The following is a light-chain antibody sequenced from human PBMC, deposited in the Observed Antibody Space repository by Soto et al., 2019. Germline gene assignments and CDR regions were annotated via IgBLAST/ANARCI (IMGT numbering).Light chain of an antibody. CDR3: QQYQNLWT. V-gene: IGKV3-11*01. CDR1: QSVSSY. J-gene: IGKJ1*01. Sequence: EIVLTQSPATLSLSPGERATLSCRASQSVSSYLAWYQQKPGQAPRLLIYDASNRATGIPARFSGSGSGTEFTLTISSLRSEDFAVYYCQQYQNLWTFGQGTKVDIK. CDR2: DAS.